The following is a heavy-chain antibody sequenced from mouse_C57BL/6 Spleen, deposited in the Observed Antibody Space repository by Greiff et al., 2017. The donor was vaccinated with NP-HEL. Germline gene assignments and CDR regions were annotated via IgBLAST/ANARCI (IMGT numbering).Heavy chain of an antibody. CDR1: GYTFTSYT. V-gene: IGHV1-4*01. CDR3: ARSGSSGYDYFDY. J-gene: IGHJ2*01. D-gene: IGHD3-2*02. CDR2: INPSSGYT. Sequence: VMLVESGAELARPGASVKMSCKASGYTFTSYTMHWVKQRPGQGLEWIGYINPSSGYTKYNQKFKDKATLTADKSSSTAYMQLSSLTSEDSAVYYCARSGSSGYDYFDYWGQGTTLTVSS.